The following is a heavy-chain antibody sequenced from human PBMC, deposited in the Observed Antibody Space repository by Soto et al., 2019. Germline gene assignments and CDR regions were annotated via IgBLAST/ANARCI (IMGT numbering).Heavy chain of an antibody. V-gene: IGHV4-39*01. CDR3: ARRGSGHTFDY. CDR1: GASISRTGFH. J-gene: IGHJ4*02. Sequence: QLQLQESGPGLVKPSETLSLTCAVSGASISRTGFHWGWIRQPPGQGLEWFGSIYEGGTTFYTSSLKSRVTISADTSKNHFSLKLNSVTAADTAVYFGARRGSGHTFDYWGQGTMVTVSS. D-gene: IGHD3-10*01. CDR2: IYEGGTT.